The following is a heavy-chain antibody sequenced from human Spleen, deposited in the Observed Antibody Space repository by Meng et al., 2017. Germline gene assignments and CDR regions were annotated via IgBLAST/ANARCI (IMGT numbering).Heavy chain of an antibody. CDR1: GGTFSNYT. D-gene: IGHD6-13*01. J-gene: IGHJ4*02. CDR3: ARDEDISAAGKLFGDY. V-gene: IGHV1-69*13. CDR2: IIPIFGIP. Sequence: SVKVSCKASGGTFSNYTMSWVRQAPGQGLEWMGGIIPIFGIPNYAQKFQGRVTIIADESTSTAYMELSSLRSEDTAVYYCARDEDISAAGKLFGDYWGQGTLVTVSS.